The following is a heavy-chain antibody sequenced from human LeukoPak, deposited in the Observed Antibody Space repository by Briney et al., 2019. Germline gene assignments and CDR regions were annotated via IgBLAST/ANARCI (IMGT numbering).Heavy chain of an antibody. CDR3: ARDSPGYSSGWYYLDY. CDR1: GGSISGYY. D-gene: IGHD6-19*01. CDR2: IYTSGST. Sequence: PSETLSLTCTVSGGSISGYYWSWIRQPAGKGLEWIGRIYTSGSTNYNPSLKSRVTMSVDTSKNQFSLKLSSVTAADTAVYYCARDSPGYSSGWYYLDYWGQGTLVTVSS. V-gene: IGHV4-4*07. J-gene: IGHJ4*02.